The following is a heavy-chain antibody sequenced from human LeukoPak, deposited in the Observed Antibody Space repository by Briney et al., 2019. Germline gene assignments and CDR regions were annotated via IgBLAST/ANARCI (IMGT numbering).Heavy chain of an antibody. Sequence: PSETLSLTCTVSGGSISSSSYYWGWIRQPPGKGLEWSGSIYYSGSTYYNPFLKSRVTISVDTSKNQFSLKLSSVTAADTAVYYCARDRITGTTEGNAFDIWGQGTMVTVSS. CDR1: GGSISSSSYY. V-gene: IGHV4-39*07. CDR2: IYYSGST. D-gene: IGHD1-20*01. CDR3: ARDRITGTTEGNAFDI. J-gene: IGHJ3*02.